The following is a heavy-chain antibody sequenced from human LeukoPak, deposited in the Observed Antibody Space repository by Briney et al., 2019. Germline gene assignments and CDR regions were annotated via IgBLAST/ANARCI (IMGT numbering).Heavy chain of an antibody. CDR2: IYYSGST. CDR3: ASVTREYDFWSGYQTPYYFDY. V-gene: IGHV4-59*08. J-gene: IGHJ4*02. D-gene: IGHD3-3*01. Sequence: SETLSLTCTVSGGSISSYYWSWIRQPPGKGLEWIGYIYYSGSTNYNPSLKSRVTIPVDTSKNQFSLKLSSVTAADTAVYYCASVTREYDFWSGYQTPYYFDYWGQGTLVTVSS. CDR1: GGSISSYY.